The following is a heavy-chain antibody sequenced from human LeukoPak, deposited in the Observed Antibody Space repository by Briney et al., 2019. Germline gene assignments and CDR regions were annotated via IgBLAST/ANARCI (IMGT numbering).Heavy chain of an antibody. Sequence: SQTLSLTXIVSGGSISSGDYYWSWIRQPPGKGLEWIGYIYYSGSTYYNPSLKSRVTISVDTSKNQFSLKLSSVTAADTAVYYCARALGYCSSTSCYPSCWFDPWGQGTLVTVSS. CDR1: GGSISSGDYY. J-gene: IGHJ5*02. D-gene: IGHD2-2*01. CDR2: IYYSGST. CDR3: ARALGYCSSTSCYPSCWFDP. V-gene: IGHV4-30-4*08.